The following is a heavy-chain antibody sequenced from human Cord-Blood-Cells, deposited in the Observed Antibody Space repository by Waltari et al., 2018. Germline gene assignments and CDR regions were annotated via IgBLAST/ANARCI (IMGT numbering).Heavy chain of an antibody. D-gene: IGHD1-26*01. CDR1: GFTFSSYA. CDR3: ARDLAGGVGATDY. CDR2: KSYDGSNK. J-gene: IGHJ4*02. Sequence: QVQLVESGGGVVQPGRSLRLSCAASGFTFSSYAMHWVRQAPGKGLEWVAVKSYDGSNKYYADSVKGRFTISRDNSKNTLYLQMNSLRAEDTAVYYCARDLAGGVGATDYWGQGTLVTVSS. V-gene: IGHV3-30*04.